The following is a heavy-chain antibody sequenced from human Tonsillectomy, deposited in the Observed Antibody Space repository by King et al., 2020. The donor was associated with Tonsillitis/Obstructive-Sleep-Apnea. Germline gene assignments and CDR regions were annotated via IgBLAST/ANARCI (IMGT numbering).Heavy chain of an antibody. V-gene: IGHV3-23*04. J-gene: IGHJ6*03. CDR3: AKNYYDSSGPRYFYYYMDG. CDR1: GFTFNTYA. Sequence: VQLVESGGGLVQPGGSLRLSCAASGFTFNTYAMSWVRQAPGKGLEWVSAISSSGGSTYYADSVKGRFTISRDNSKNTLYLQMNSLRAEDTAVYYCAKNYYDSSGPRYFYYYMDGGGRGTTVTVSS. CDR2: ISSSGGST. D-gene: IGHD3-22*01.